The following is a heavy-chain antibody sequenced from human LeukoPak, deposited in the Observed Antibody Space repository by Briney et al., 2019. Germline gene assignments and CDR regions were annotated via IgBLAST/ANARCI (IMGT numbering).Heavy chain of an antibody. J-gene: IGHJ4*02. V-gene: IGHV3-30-3*01. D-gene: IGHD2/OR15-2a*01. CDR1: GFSFSSYA. CDR3: ARGVSMAQPHIDY. CDR2: ISYDGSNK. Sequence: SGRSLRLSCAASGFSFSSYAMHWVRQAPGKGLEWVAVISYDGSNKYYADSVKGRFTISRDNSKNTLYLQMYSLRAEDTAVYYCARGVSMAQPHIDYWGQGTLVTVSS.